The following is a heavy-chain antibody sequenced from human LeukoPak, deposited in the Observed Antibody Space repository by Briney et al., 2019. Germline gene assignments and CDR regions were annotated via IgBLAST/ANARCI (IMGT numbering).Heavy chain of an antibody. J-gene: IGHJ3*02. CDR2: IYYSGST. CDR3: ASGYDRGLWAFDI. V-gene: IGHV4-31*03. D-gene: IGHD3-22*01. Sequence: PSETLSLTCTVSGGSISSGGYYWSWIRQHPGKGLEWIGYIYYSGSTYYNPSLKSRVTISVDTSKNQFSLKLSSVTAADTAVYYCASGYDRGLWAFDIWGQGTMVTVYS. CDR1: GGSISSGGYY.